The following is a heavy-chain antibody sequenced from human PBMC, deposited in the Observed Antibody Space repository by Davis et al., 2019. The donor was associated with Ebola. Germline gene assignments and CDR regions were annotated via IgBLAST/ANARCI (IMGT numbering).Heavy chain of an antibody. D-gene: IGHD3-10*01. V-gene: IGHV1-3*01. Sequence: AASVKVSCKASGYTFTSYAMHWVRQAPGQRLEWMGWINAGNGNTNYAQKLQGRVTMTTDTSTSTAYMELRSLRSDDTAVYYCARAITMVRPNNWFDPWGQGTLVTVSS. CDR1: GYTFTSYA. CDR2: INAGNGNT. J-gene: IGHJ5*02. CDR3: ARAITMVRPNNWFDP.